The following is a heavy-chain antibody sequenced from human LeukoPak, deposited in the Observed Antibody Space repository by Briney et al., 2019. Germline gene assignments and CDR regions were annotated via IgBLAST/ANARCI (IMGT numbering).Heavy chain of an antibody. CDR2: INHSGST. D-gene: IGHD4-23*01. CDR1: GGSFSGYY. Sequence: SETLSLTCAVYGGSFSGYYWSWIRQPPGKGLEWIGEINHSGSTNYNPSLKSRVTISVDTSKNQFSLKLSSVTAADTAVYYCARGLFVYGGHMYWYFDLWGRGTLVTVSS. CDR3: ARGLFVYGGHMYWYFDL. J-gene: IGHJ2*01. V-gene: IGHV4-34*01.